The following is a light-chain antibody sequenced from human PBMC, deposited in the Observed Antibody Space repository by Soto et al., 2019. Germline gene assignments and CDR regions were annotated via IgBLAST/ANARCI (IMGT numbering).Light chain of an antibody. J-gene: IGKJ1*01. CDR2: GAS. Sequence: ETVMTQSAATLSVSPGERATLSCRASESVSNNLVWYQQKPGQAPRLLIYGASTRVTGIPARFSVSGSGTEFPLSISNLQSEDVAVYYCQQYKNWPRTFGHGTKVEIK. V-gene: IGKV3-15*01. CDR3: QQYKNWPRT. CDR1: ESVSNN.